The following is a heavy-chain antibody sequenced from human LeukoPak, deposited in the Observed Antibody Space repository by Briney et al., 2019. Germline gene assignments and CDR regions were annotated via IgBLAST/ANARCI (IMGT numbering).Heavy chain of an antibody. Sequence: GGSLRLSCAASGFTFSSYGMHWVRQAPGKGLEWVAVIWYDGSNKYYADSVKGRFTISRDNSKNTLYLQMNSLRAEDTAVYYCAKDLYYDSSGYPPDYWGQGTLVTASS. CDR1: GFTFSSYG. V-gene: IGHV3-33*06. CDR3: AKDLYYDSSGYPPDY. J-gene: IGHJ4*02. CDR2: IWYDGSNK. D-gene: IGHD3-22*01.